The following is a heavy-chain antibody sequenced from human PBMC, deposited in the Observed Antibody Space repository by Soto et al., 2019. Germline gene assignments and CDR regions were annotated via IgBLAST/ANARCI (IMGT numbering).Heavy chain of an antibody. CDR2: IWYDGGNK. CDR1: GFAFSGYG. J-gene: IGHJ4*02. Sequence: QVQLVESGGGVVQPGRSLRLSCAASGFAFSGYGMHWVRQAPGKGLEWVELIWYDGGNKYYTDSVKGRFTISRDNSKNTLYLQMNSLRAEDTAVYFCARDTTGGGWTSGGFDYWGQGTLVTVSS. V-gene: IGHV3-33*01. CDR3: ARDTTGGGWTSGGFDY. D-gene: IGHD6-19*01.